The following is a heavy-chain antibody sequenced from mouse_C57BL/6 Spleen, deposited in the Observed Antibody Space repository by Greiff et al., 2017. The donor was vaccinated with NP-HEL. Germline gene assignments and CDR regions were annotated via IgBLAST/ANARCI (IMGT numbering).Heavy chain of an antibody. Sequence: EVHLVESGTVLARPGASVKMSCKTSGYTFTSYWMHWVKQRPGQGLEWIGAIYPGNSATSYNQKFKGKAKLTAVTYASTAYMELSSLTNEDSAVYCCTRSHYSNYYFDYWGQGTTLTVSS. V-gene: IGHV1-5*01. J-gene: IGHJ2*01. CDR3: TRSHYSNYYFDY. CDR1: GYTFTSYW. CDR2: IYPGNSAT. D-gene: IGHD2-5*01.